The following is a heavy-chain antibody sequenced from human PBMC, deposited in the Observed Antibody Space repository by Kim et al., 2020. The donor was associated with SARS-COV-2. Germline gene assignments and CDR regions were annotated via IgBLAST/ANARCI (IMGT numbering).Heavy chain of an antibody. V-gene: IGHV3-73*01. J-gene: IGHJ6*02. D-gene: IGHD3-10*01. Sequence: AASVKGRFTISRDDSKNTAYLQMNSLKTEDTAVYYCTTRGHYYYYYGMDVWGQGTTVTVSS. CDR3: TTRGHYYYYYGMDV.